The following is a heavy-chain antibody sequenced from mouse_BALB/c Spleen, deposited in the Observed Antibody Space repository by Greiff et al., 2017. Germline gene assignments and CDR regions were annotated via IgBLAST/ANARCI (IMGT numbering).Heavy chain of an antibody. CDR1: GYTFTDYA. D-gene: IGHD1-1*01. Sequence: QVQLKQSGAELVRPGVSVKISCKASGYTFTDYAMHWVKQSHAKSLEWIGVISTYYGDASYNQKFKGKATMTVDKSSSTAYMELARLTSEDSAIYYCARGSGTNWYFDFWGEGTTVTVSA. J-gene: IGHJ1*01. V-gene: IGHV1S137*01. CDR3: ARGSGTNWYFDF. CDR2: ISTYYGDA.